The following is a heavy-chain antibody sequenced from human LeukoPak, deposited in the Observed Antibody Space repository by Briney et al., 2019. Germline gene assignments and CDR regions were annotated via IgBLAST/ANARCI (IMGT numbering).Heavy chain of an antibody. CDR1: GFLISNYA. CDR3: AKCARTPEGVGGLCDWFDT. CDR2: ISGSGNYP. J-gene: IGHJ5*02. V-gene: IGHV3-23*01. D-gene: IGHD2-15*01. Sequence: GGSLTRFCTASGFLISNYARNWLPQAPGKGLEWVSSISGSGNYPNYAASVKGRFPISRDNSKNTLYLQMNSLRAEDTALYSCAKCARTPEGVGGLCDWFDTWGQGTLVTVSS.